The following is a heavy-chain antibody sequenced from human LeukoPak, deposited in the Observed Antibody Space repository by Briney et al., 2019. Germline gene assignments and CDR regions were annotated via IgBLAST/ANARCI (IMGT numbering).Heavy chain of an antibody. D-gene: IGHD3-10*01. CDR2: IHDTGST. Sequence: SETLSLTCTVSGGSIDSYYWSWIRQPPGKGLEWIGYIHDTGSTKYNPSLKSRVTISVDTSRNHLSLKLTSVTAADTAVYYCARGRSGGDWFDPWGQGTLVTVSS. J-gene: IGHJ5*02. V-gene: IGHV4-59*01. CDR1: GGSIDSYY. CDR3: ARGRSGGDWFDP.